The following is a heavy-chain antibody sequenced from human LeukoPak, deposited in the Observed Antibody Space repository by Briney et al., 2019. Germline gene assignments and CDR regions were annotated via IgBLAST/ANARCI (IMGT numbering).Heavy chain of an antibody. J-gene: IGHJ6*03. CDR3: ARGVIVNYYYMDV. Sequence: GGSLRLSCAVSGFTFSSYEMNWVRQAPGKGLEWVSYISSSGSTIYYADSVKGRFTISRDNAKNSLYLQMNGPRAEDTAVYYCARGVIVNYYYMDVWGKGTTVTISS. CDR2: ISSSGSTI. CDR1: GFTFSSYE. D-gene: IGHD3-10*01. V-gene: IGHV3-48*03.